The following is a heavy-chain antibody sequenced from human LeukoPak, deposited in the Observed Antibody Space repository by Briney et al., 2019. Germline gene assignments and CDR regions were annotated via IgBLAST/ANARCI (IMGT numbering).Heavy chain of an antibody. CDR2: ISGSGTTK. Sequence: GGSLRLSCAASGFTFSAYEMNWVRQAPGKGLESVSYISGSGTTKSYADSVKGRFTISRDNAKNSLYLQMNSLRAEDTAVYYCAELGITMIGGVWGKGTTVTISS. CDR3: AELGITMIGGV. V-gene: IGHV3-48*03. CDR1: GFTFSAYE. J-gene: IGHJ6*04. D-gene: IGHD3-10*02.